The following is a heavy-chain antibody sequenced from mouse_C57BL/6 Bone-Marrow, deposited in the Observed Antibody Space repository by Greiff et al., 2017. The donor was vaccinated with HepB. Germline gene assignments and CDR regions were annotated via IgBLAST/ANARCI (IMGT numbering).Heavy chain of an antibody. CDR2: IWRGGST. CDR1: GFSLTSYG. Sequence: VQRVESGPGLVQPSQSLSITCTVSGFSLTSYGVHWVRQSPGKGLEWLGVIWRGGSTDYNAAFMSRLSITKDNSKSQVFFKMTRLQADDSAIYYGALRPGGSSPWFAYWGQGTLVTVSA. V-gene: IGHV2-5*01. CDR3: ALRPGGSSPWFAY. D-gene: IGHD1-1*01. J-gene: IGHJ3*01.